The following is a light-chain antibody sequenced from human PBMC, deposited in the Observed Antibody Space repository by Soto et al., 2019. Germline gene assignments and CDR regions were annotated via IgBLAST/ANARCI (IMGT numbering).Light chain of an antibody. CDR1: QSVSND. V-gene: IGKV3-15*01. CDR2: GAS. Sequence: EMVLTQSPGTLSLSPGDRATLSCRASQSVSNDYVAWVQHKPGQAPRLLISGASTRATGIPARFSGSVSGTEFLLTISSLQSEDFALYYCQQYNDWPRTFGQGTKV. J-gene: IGKJ1*01. CDR3: QQYNDWPRT.